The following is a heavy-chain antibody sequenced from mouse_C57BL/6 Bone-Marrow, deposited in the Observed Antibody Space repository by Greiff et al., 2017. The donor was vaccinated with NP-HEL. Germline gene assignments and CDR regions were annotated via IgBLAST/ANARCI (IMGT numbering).Heavy chain of an antibody. Sequence: VQLQQPGAELVKPGASVKLSCKASGYTFTDYEMHWVKQTPVHGLEWIGAIDPETGGTAYNQKFKGTAILTADKSSSTAYMELRSLTSEDSDVYYCTRRVLLRSYYYDYWGKGTTLTVSS. D-gene: IGHD1-1*01. CDR1: GYTFTDYE. CDR3: TRRVLLRSYYYDY. J-gene: IGHJ2*01. V-gene: IGHV1-15*01. CDR2: IDPETGGT.